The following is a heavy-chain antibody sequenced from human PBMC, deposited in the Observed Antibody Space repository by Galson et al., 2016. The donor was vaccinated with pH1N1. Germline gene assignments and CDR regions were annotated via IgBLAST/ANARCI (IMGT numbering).Heavy chain of an antibody. D-gene: IGHD1-1*01. Sequence: DYSLNWVRQAPGKGLEWVGFISSNSYGGTTGYAASVKDRFTISRDDSKSIAYLQMNSLKTEDTAVYYCSGSNWPLDYWGQGTLVTVSS. V-gene: IGHV3-49*04. CDR1: DYS. CDR2: ISSNSYGGTT. CDR3: SGSNWPLDY. J-gene: IGHJ4*02.